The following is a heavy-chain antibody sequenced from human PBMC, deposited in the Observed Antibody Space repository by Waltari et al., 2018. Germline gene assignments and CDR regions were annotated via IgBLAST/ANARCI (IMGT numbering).Heavy chain of an antibody. CDR1: GGTFSSYA. V-gene: IGHV1-69*08. CDR3: ATDPSNKQPQVGATEVFDP. CDR2: IIPICGTA. Sequence: QVQLVQSGAEVKKPGSSVKVSCKASGGTFSSYAISWVRQAPGQGLEWMGRIIPICGTANSAHKFQGRVTITADTSTDTAYMELSSLRTEDTAVYYCATDPSNKQPQVGATEVFDPWGQGTLVTVSS. J-gene: IGHJ5*02. D-gene: IGHD1-26*01.